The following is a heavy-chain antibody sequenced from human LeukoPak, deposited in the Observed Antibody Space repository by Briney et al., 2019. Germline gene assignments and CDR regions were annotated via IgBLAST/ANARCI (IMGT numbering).Heavy chain of an antibody. V-gene: IGHV4-4*07. Sequence: NPSETLSLTCTVSGGSISSYYWSWIRQPAGKGLEWIGRIYTSGSTNYNPSLKSRVTMSVDTSKNQFSLKLSSVTAADTAVYYCARDREPAAMWGPYYYYYMDVWGKGTTVTISS. CDR1: GGSISSYY. CDR2: IYTSGST. D-gene: IGHD2-2*01. CDR3: ARDREPAAMWGPYYYYYMDV. J-gene: IGHJ6*03.